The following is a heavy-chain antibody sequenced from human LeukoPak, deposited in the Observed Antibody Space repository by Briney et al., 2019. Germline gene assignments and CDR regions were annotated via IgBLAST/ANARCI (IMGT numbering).Heavy chain of an antibody. CDR2: MNPNSAHT. CDR3: ARGGTRYCASTSCSDYYYYGVDV. J-gene: IGHJ6*02. V-gene: IGHV1-8*01. CDR1: GYTFSNYD. Sequence: ASVKVSCKASGYTFSNYDINWVRQAYGQGLEWMGWMNPNSAHTGHAQKFQGRVTMTTNTSINTAYMELSSLRSEDTALYYCARGGTRYCASTSCSDYYYYGVDVWGQGTTVTVSS. D-gene: IGHD2-2*01.